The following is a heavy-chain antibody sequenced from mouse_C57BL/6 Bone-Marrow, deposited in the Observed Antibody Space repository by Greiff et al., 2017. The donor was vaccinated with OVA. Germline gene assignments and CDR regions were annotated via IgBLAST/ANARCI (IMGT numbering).Heavy chain of an antibody. J-gene: IGHJ3*01. Sequence: DVHLVESGGGLVQPKGSLKLSCAASGFSFNTYAMNWVRQAPGQGLEWVARIRSKSNNYATYYADSVKDRFTISRDDSESMLYLQMNNLKTEDTAMYYCVRQEGAHWFAYWGQGTLVTVSA. D-gene: IGHD1-3*01. CDR2: IRSKSNNYAT. V-gene: IGHV10-1*01. CDR3: VRQEGAHWFAY. CDR1: GFSFNTYA.